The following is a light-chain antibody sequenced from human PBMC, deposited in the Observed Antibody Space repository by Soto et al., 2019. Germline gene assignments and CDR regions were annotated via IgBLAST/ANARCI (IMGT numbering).Light chain of an antibody. CDR1: QSVGTNA. V-gene: IGKV3-20*01. CDR3: HQHGSVPYT. J-gene: IGKJ2*01. Sequence: TVLTQSPGTLSLSPGDRATLSCRASQSVGTNAVVWFQQRPGQAPRLLIYRTSTRATGIADRFSGSGSGTAFTLTISRLETEDFAVYYCHQHGSVPYTFGQGTKLEIK. CDR2: RTS.